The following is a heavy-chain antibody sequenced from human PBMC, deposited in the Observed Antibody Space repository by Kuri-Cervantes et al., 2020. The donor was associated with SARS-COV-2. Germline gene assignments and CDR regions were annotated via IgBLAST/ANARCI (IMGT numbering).Heavy chain of an antibody. Sequence: GESLKISCAASGFIFITSWMHWVSQAPEKGLEWVADIEYDGSEKCYLDSLGGRLTISRDNAKNSLYLQMNSLRAEDTAVYYCARDRQQLVRRTFFDYWGQGTLVTVSS. CDR1: GFIFITSW. J-gene: IGHJ4*02. D-gene: IGHD6-13*01. CDR2: IEYDGSEK. CDR3: ARDRQQLVRRTFFDY. V-gene: IGHV3-52*01.